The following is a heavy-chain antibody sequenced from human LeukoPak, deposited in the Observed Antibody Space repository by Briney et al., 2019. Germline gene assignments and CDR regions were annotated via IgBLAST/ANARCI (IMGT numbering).Heavy chain of an antibody. CDR2: INHSGST. V-gene: IGHV4-34*01. CDR3: ATYLRSGPIDS. Sequence: SETLSLTCAVYGGSFSGYYWSWIRQPPGKGLEWIGEINHSGSTNYNPSLKSRVTISVDTSKNQFSLKLSSVTAADTAVYYCATYLRSGPIDSWGQGTLVTVSS. D-gene: IGHD2/OR15-2a*01. J-gene: IGHJ4*02. CDR1: GGSFSGYY.